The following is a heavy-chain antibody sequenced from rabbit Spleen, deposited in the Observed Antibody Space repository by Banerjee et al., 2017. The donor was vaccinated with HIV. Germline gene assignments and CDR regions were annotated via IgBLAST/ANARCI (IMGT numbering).Heavy chain of an antibody. J-gene: IGHJ4*01. CDR2: TAGGRSSFT. V-gene: IGHV1S40*01. CDR3: ARDGSGGVSYYFNL. Sequence: QSLEESGGGLVKPGASLTLTCKASGFSFSSNDYICWVRQAPGKGLEWIACTAGGRSSFTYYASWAKGRFTISKASSTTVTLQMTSLTAADTATYFCARDGSGGVSYYFNLWGPGTLVTVS. CDR1: GFSFSSNDY. D-gene: IGHD1-1*01.